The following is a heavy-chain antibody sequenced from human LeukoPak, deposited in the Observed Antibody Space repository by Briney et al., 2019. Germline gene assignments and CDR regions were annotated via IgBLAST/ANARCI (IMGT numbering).Heavy chain of an antibody. CDR3: VRDRCGSAWYYSAY. Sequence: GGSLSHLCSASGFTFSIYAVHWVRQAPGKGLQYVSGISFNGSNTYYADSVKGRFTISRDNSKNTLYLQMSSLRAEDLAIYYCVRDRCGSAWYYSAYWGQGTLVTVSS. V-gene: IGHV3-64D*08. D-gene: IGHD6-19*01. CDR2: ISFNGSNT. CDR1: GFTFSIYA. J-gene: IGHJ4*02.